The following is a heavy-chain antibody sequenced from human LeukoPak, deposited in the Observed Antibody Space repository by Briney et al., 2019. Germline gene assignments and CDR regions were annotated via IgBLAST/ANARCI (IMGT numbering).Heavy chain of an antibody. D-gene: IGHD3-3*01. CDR3: ARAPDGIRFINWFDP. V-gene: IGHV3-48*01. Sequence: GGSLRLSCAASGFTFSSYSMNWVRQAPGQGLEWVSYISSSSSNIYYADSVKGRFTISRDNAKNSLYLQMNILRAEGTAVYYCARAPDGIRFINWFDPWGQGTLDTVSS. CDR1: GFTFSSYS. J-gene: IGHJ5*02. CDR2: ISSSSSNI.